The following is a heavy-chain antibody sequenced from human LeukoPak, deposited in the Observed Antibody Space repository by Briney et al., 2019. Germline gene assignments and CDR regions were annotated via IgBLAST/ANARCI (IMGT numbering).Heavy chain of an antibody. V-gene: IGHV1-18*01. D-gene: IGHD5-18*01. J-gene: IGHJ4*02. Sequence: GASVRVSCKASGYTFTSYGISWVRQAPGQGLEWMGWISAYNGNTNYAQKLQGRVTMTTDTSTSTAYMELRSLRSGDTAVYYCARESGRGYSYGPLGYWGQGTLVTVSS. CDR2: ISAYNGNT. CDR3: ARESGRGYSYGPLGY. CDR1: GYTFTSYG.